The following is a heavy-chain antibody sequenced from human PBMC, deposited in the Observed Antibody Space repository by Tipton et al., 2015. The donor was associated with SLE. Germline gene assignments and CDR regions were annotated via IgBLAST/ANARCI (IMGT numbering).Heavy chain of an antibody. Sequence: GSLRLSCAASGFTFSSYWLHWVRQAPGTGLEWVSRVNIDGSSTDYADSVKGRFTISRDNAKNTLYLQMNSLRAEDTAVYYCARDPKRLSAFDIWGQGTMVTVSS. J-gene: IGHJ3*02. CDR1: GFTFSSYW. CDR3: ARDPKRLSAFDI. CDR2: VNIDGSST. V-gene: IGHV3-74*01.